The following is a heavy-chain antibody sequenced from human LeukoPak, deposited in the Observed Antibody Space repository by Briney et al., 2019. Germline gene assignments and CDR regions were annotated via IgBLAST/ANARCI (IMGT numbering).Heavy chain of an antibody. V-gene: IGHV3-48*01. D-gene: IGHD5-18*01. J-gene: IGHJ3*02. Sequence: PGGSLRLSCAASGFTFSSYTMNWVRQAPGKGLEWVSYLSSTNSTTYYADSVKGRFSISRDNAKNSLCLQMNSLRAVDTAVYYCARGRQVGSYGPHAFDIWGQGTMVTVSS. CDR3: ARGRQVGSYGPHAFDI. CDR1: GFTFSSYT. CDR2: LSSTNSTT.